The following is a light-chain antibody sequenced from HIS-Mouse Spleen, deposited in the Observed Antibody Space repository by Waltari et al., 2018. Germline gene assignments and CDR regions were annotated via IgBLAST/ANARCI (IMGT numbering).Light chain of an antibody. V-gene: IGLV3-1*01. CDR2: QDS. J-gene: IGLJ1*01. CDR3: QAWDSSTGV. Sequence: SYELPQPPPVSVSPGQTASITSSRSTWWYNYPCWYQQKPGQSPVLVIYQDSKRPSGIAERFSGSNSGNTATLTISGTQAMDEADYYCQAWDSSTGVFGTGTKVTVL. CDR1: TWWYNY.